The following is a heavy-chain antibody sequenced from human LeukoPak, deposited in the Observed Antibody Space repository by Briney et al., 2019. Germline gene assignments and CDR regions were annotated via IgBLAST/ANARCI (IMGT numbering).Heavy chain of an antibody. CDR2: IRYDGSNK. J-gene: IGHJ4*02. D-gene: IGHD7-27*01. CDR1: GFTSSSYG. V-gene: IGHV3-30*02. CDR3: APKSRVSSTLGY. Sequence: GGSLRLSCAASGFTSSSYGTHWVRQAPGKGLEWVAFIRYDGSNKYYADSVKGRFTISRDNSKNTLYLQMNSLRAEDTAVYYCAPKSRVSSTLGYWGQGTLVTVSS.